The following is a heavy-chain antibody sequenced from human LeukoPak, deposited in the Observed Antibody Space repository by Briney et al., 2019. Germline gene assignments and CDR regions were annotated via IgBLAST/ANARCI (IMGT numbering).Heavy chain of an antibody. D-gene: IGHD2-2*01. V-gene: IGHV4-34*01. CDR1: GGSFRGYY. CDR2: INHSGST. Sequence: SSETLSLTCAVYGGSFRGYYWSWIRQPPGKGLEWIGEINHSGSTNYNPSLKSRVTISLDTSMKKFSLKLNSVAAADTAVYYCASTERCSTTCPLDYWGQGTLVTVSS. CDR3: ASTERCSTTCPLDY. J-gene: IGHJ4*02.